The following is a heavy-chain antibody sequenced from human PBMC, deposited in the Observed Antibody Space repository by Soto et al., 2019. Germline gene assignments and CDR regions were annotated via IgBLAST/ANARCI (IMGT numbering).Heavy chain of an antibody. V-gene: IGHV5-10-1*01. CDR1: GYSFTSYW. Sequence: GESLQISCKGSGYSFTSYWISCVRQMPGKGLEWIGRIDPSDSYTNYSPSFQGHVTISADKSISTAYLQWSSLKASDTAMYYCARDGRYCTNGVCYTHYYYGMDVWGQGTTVTVPQ. CDR2: IDPSDSYT. J-gene: IGHJ6*01. D-gene: IGHD2-8*01. CDR3: ARDGRYCTNGVCYTHYYYGMDV.